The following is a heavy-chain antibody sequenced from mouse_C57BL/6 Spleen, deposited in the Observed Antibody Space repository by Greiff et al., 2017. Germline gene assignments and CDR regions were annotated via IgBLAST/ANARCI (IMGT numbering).Heavy chain of an antibody. CDR1: GFTFSDYG. Sequence: EVQVVESGGGLVKPGGSLKLSCAASGFTFSDYGMHWVRQAPEKGLEWVAYISSGSSTIYYADTVKGRFTISRDNAKNTLFLQMTSLRSEDTAMYYCARDSYGSSYDWYFDVWGTGTTVTVSS. D-gene: IGHD1-1*01. J-gene: IGHJ1*03. V-gene: IGHV5-17*01. CDR3: ARDSYGSSYDWYFDV. CDR2: ISSGSSTI.